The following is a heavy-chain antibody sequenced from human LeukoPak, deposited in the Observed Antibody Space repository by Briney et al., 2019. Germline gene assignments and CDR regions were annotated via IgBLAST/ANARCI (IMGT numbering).Heavy chain of an antibody. D-gene: IGHD4-23*01. CDR2: IYYSGST. J-gene: IGHJ4*02. CDR1: GGSISSYY. V-gene: IGHV4-59*01. Sequence: SETLSLTCTVSGGSISSYYWSWIRQPPGKGLEWIGYIYYSGSTNYNPSLKSRVTISVDTSKNQFSLKLSSVTAADTAVYYCARGVVTLSAFDYWGQGTLVTVSS. CDR3: ARGVVTLSAFDY.